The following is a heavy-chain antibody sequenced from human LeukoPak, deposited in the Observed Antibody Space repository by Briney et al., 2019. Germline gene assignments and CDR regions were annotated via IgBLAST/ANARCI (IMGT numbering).Heavy chain of an antibody. J-gene: IGHJ4*02. D-gene: IGHD5-12*01. CDR1: GFTFSGSA. Sequence: PGGSLRLFCAASGFTFSGSAMHWVRQASGKGLEWVGRIRSKANSYATAYAASVKGRFTISRDDSKNTAYLQMNSLKTEDTAVYYCTRHWGYGYSMIYFDYWGQGTLVTVSS. CDR2: IRSKANSYAT. CDR3: TRHWGYGYSMIYFDY. V-gene: IGHV3-73*01.